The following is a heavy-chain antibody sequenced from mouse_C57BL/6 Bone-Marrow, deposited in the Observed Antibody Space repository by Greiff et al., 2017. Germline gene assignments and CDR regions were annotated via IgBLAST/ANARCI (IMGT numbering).Heavy chain of an antibody. Sequence: EVHLVESGPGLVKPSQSLSLTCSVTGYSITSGYYWNWIRQFPGNKLEWMGYISYDGSNNYNPSLKNRISITRDTSKNQFFLKLNSVTTEDTATYYCARDATVVALYAMDYWGQGTSVTVSS. CDR3: ARDATVVALYAMDY. CDR2: ISYDGSN. D-gene: IGHD1-1*01. V-gene: IGHV3-6*01. J-gene: IGHJ4*01. CDR1: GYSITSGYY.